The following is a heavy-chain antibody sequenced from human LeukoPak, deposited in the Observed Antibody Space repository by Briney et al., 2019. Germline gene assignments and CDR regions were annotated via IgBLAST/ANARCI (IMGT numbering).Heavy chain of an antibody. Sequence: ASVKVSCKASGYTFTSYYMHWVRQAPGQGLEWMGIINPSGGSTSYAQKFQGRVTMTRDMSTSTVYMELSSLRSEDTAVYYCARDAHYYDSSGYSFDYWGQGTLVTVSS. J-gene: IGHJ4*02. CDR1: GYTFTSYY. V-gene: IGHV1-46*01. D-gene: IGHD3-22*01. CDR2: INPSGGST. CDR3: ARDAHYYDSSGYSFDY.